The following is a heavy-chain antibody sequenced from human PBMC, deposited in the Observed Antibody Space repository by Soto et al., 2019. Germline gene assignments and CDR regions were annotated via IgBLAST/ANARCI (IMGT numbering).Heavy chain of an antibody. V-gene: IGHV1-18*01. CDR3: ARTRVTASYYYMDV. J-gene: IGHJ6*03. D-gene: IGHD4-17*01. Sequence: ASVKVSCKASGYTFASCGCRWVRQAPGQGLEWLGWISTYNVNTKYAQKVQGRLTMTTDTSTSTANMELTSLRSDDTALYYCARTRVTASYYYMDVWGKGSTVTVSS. CDR2: ISTYNVNT. CDR1: GYTFASCG.